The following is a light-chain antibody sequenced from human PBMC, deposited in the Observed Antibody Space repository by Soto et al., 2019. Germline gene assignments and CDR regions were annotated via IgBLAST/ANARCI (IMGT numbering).Light chain of an antibody. Sequence: QSALTQPASVSGSPGQSITISCSGTSSDVGGYKYVSWYQQHPGKAPKLMIYEVSNRPSGVSNRFSGSKSGNTASLTISGLPEEAEADYYCGSYSSSNTLGVFGGGTKLTVL. J-gene: IGLJ2*01. CDR3: GSYSSSNTLGV. CDR2: EVS. CDR1: SSDVGGYKY. V-gene: IGLV2-14*01.